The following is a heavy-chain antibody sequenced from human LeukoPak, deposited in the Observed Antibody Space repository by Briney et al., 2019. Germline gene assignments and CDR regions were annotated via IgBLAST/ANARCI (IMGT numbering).Heavy chain of an antibody. CDR1: GFTFSSYW. CDR2: IKQDGSEK. V-gene: IGHV3-7*01. CDR3: ARVAATVTPRWDA. D-gene: IGHD4-11*01. J-gene: IGHJ6*04. Sequence: GGSLRLSCAASGFTFSSYWMSWVRQAPGKGLEWVANIKQDGSEKYYVDSVKGRFTISRDNAKNSLYLQMNSLRAEDTAVYYCARVAATVTPRWDAWGKGTTVTVSS.